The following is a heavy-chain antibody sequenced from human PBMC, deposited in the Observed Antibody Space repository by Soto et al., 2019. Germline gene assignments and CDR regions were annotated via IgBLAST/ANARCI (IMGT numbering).Heavy chain of an antibody. Sequence: QVQLQESGPGLVKPSGTLSLTCAVSGGSISSSNWWSWVRQPPGKGLEWIGEIYHSGRTNYNPSLNSRVTISVDKSKNKFSLKLSSVTAADTAVYYCAREAVAGTGRPRNWFDPWGQGTLVTVSS. CDR1: GGSISSSNW. D-gene: IGHD6-19*01. CDR2: IYHSGRT. CDR3: AREAVAGTGRPRNWFDP. J-gene: IGHJ5*02. V-gene: IGHV4-4*02.